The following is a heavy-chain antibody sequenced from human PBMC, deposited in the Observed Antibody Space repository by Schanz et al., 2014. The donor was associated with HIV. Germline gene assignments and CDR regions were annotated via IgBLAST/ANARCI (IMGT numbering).Heavy chain of an antibody. CDR2: ISYDGRNK. V-gene: IGHV3-30*18. Sequence: VQLVESGGGVVQPGRSLRLSCAGSGFSFDTFGIHWVRQAPGKGLEWLAVISYDGRNKKFANSVKGRFTISRDNSKNTLYLQMTTLRIDDTAVYYCAKPEYDSRGNSQSHFDYWGQGTLVTVSS. D-gene: IGHD3-22*01. CDR1: GFSFDTFG. CDR3: AKPEYDSRGNSQSHFDY. J-gene: IGHJ4*02.